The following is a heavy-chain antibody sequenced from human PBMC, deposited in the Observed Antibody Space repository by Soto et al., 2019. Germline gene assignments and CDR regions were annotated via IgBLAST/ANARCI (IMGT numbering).Heavy chain of an antibody. CDR3: ARGCGDYLGYVQFDP. D-gene: IGHD4-17*01. CDR1: GGSISSGDYY. J-gene: IGHJ5*02. Sequence: SETLSLTCTVSGGSISSGDYYWSWIRQPPGKGLEWIGYIYYSGSTYYNPSLKSRVTISVDTSKNQFSLKLSSVTAADTAVYYCARGCGDYLGYVQFDPWGQGTLVTVSS. V-gene: IGHV4-30-4*01. CDR2: IYYSGST.